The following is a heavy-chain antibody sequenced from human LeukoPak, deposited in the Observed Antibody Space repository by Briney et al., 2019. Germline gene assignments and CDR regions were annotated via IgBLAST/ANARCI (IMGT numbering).Heavy chain of an antibody. CDR3: TRETGANYDPGAFDV. Sequence: ASVKVSCKASGYSFTAYYIHWVRQAPGQGLEWMGWINPKSGGTDSAEKFGGRVTMSRDTSLRTSYLEVRRLKPDDTAVYYCTRETGANYDPGAFDVWGQGTMVTVSS. CDR2: INPKSGGT. V-gene: IGHV1-2*02. D-gene: IGHD3-3*01. CDR1: GYSFTAYY. J-gene: IGHJ3*01.